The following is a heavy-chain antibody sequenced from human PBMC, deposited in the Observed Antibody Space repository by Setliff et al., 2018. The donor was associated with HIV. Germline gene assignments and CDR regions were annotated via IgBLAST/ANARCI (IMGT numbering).Heavy chain of an antibody. V-gene: IGHV4-61*03. CDR2: IYYSGST. CDR3: AQLGMVDDFDY. J-gene: IGHJ4*02. CDR1: GDSVSSRSYY. D-gene: IGHD1-1*01. Sequence: LSETLSLTCTVSGDSVSSRSYYWSWIRQPPGKGLEWIGYIYYSGSTNYNPSLKSRVTISVDTSKNHFSLKLRSVTAADTAVYYCAQLGMVDDFDYWGQGTLVTVSS.